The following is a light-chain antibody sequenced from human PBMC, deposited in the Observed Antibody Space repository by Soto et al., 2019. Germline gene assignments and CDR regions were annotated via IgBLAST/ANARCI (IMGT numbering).Light chain of an antibody. CDR2: AAS. V-gene: IGKV1-27*01. Sequence: DIQMNQSPSNLTASVGDRVTITCRASQSISSWLAWYQHKPGKAPKLLMYAASTSPSGAPPRFSGRGVGTDFTLTISSLQPEDVATYYCHKYDSSPCTFGQGTKVDIK. J-gene: IGKJ1*01. CDR1: QSISSW. CDR3: HKYDSSPCT.